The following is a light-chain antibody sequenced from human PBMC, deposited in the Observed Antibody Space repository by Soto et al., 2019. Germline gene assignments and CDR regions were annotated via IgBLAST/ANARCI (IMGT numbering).Light chain of an antibody. J-gene: IGLJ1*01. CDR3: QSYDSSLSGDV. CDR2: GNS. Sequence: QSVLTQPPSVSGVPGQRVTISCTGSSSNIGANCDVHWYQQLPGTAPKLLIYGNSNRPSGVPDRFSGSKSGTSASLAITGLQAEDEADYYCQSYDSSLSGDVFGTGTQLTVL. CDR1: SSNIGANCD. V-gene: IGLV1-40*01.